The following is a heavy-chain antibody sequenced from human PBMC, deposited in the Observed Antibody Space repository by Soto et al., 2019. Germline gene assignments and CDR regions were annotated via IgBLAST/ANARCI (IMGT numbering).Heavy chain of an antibody. D-gene: IGHD3-3*01. CDR3: ARETLRGDFWSGYRNYYYYGMDV. CDR1: GGTFSSYA. CDR2: IIPIFGTA. V-gene: IGHV1-69*01. Sequence: QVQLVQSGAEVKKPGSSVKVSCKASGGTFSSYAISWVRQAPGQGLEWMGGIIPIFGTANYAQKFQGRVTITADESTSTAYMALSSLRSEDTAVYYCARETLRGDFWSGYRNYYYYGMDVWGQGTTVTVSS. J-gene: IGHJ6*02.